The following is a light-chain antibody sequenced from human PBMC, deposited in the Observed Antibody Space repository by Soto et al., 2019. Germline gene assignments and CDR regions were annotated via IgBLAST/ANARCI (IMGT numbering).Light chain of an antibody. Sequence: EIVLTQSPGTLSLSPGERATLSCRASQSVSSSYLAWYPQKPGQAPRLLIYGASSRATXXPDRFSGSGSGTDFTLTXXXXXPEDFAVYYCQQYGSSPITFGQGTRLEIK. J-gene: IGKJ5*01. CDR3: QQYGSSPIT. V-gene: IGKV3-20*01. CDR2: GAS. CDR1: QSVSSSY.